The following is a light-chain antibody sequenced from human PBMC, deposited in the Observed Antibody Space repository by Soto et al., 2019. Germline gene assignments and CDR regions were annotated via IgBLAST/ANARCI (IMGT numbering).Light chain of an antibody. CDR1: QAITNN. V-gene: IGKV1-9*01. Sequence: DIQLTQSPFFLSSSVGDRVTITCRASQAITNNLAWYQQKPGKPPNLLIYQVSTLQSGVPSRFSGSKSGTQFTLTIDSLQPEDFATYYCQQVKSYPRTFGGGTKVEIK. CDR2: QVS. CDR3: QQVKSYPRT. J-gene: IGKJ4*01.